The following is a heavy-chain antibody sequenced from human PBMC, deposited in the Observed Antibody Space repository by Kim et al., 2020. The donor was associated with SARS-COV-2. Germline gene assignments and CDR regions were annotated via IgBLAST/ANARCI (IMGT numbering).Heavy chain of an antibody. J-gene: IGHJ6*02. CDR2: IYHSGST. D-gene: IGHD3-10*01. CDR3: ARDRISGGLLLVRGVIDPRSKDLYYGMDV. Sequence: SETLSLTCTVSGYSISSGYYWGWIRQPPGKGLEWIGSIYHSGSTYYNPSLKSRVTISVDTSKNQFSLKLSSVTAADTAVYYCARDRISGGLLLVRGVIDPRSKDLYYGMDVWGQGTTVTVSS. V-gene: IGHV4-38-2*02. CDR1: GYSISSGYY.